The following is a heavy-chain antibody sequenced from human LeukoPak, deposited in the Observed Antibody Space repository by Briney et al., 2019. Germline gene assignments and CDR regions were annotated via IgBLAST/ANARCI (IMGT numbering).Heavy chain of an antibody. CDR2: MYSSGST. Sequence: SETLSLTCTVSGGSISSYYWSWIRQPPGKGLEWIGYMYSSGSTNYNPSLKSRVTISVDTSKNQFSLKLSSVTAADTAVYHCARAPYGSGSYYWNGMDVWGQGTTVTVSS. CDR1: GGSISSYY. V-gene: IGHV4-59*01. CDR3: ARAPYGSGSYYWNGMDV. J-gene: IGHJ6*02. D-gene: IGHD3-10*01.